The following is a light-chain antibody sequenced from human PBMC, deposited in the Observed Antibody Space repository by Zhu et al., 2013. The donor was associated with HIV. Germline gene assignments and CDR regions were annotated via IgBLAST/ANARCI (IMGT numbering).Light chain of an antibody. CDR3: VQRSNFPPT. J-gene: IGKJ3*01. V-gene: IGKV3-11*01. Sequence: EVVLTQSPATLSLSAGERATLSCRASESVGGYLAWYQHKRGLAPRLLIYDTFYRATGVPARFSGSGSATDFTLTISSLEPEDFAVYFCVQRSNFPPTFGPGTKLDI. CDR1: ESVGGY. CDR2: DTF.